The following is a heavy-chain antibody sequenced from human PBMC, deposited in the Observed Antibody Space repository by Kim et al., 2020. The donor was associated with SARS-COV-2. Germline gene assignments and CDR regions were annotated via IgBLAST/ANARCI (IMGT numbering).Heavy chain of an antibody. Sequence: ASVKVSCKASGYTFTSYAMHWVRQAPGQRLEWMGWINAGNGNTKYSQKFQGRVTITRDTSASTAYMELSSLRSEDTAVYYCAVRGSWYSSGGRGFDYWGQGTLVTVSS. J-gene: IGHJ4*02. CDR2: INAGNGNT. V-gene: IGHV1-3*01. CDR1: GYTFTSYA. CDR3: AVRGSWYSSGGRGFDY. D-gene: IGHD6-13*01.